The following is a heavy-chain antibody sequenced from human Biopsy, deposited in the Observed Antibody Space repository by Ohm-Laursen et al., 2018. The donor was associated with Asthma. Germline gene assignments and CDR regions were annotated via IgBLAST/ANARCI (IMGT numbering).Heavy chain of an antibody. D-gene: IGHD3-22*01. J-gene: IGHJ4*02. CDR1: GFTFGNFW. CDR3: ARGDSSNWSHYYFDY. CDR2: IYSGGTS. Sequence: SLRLSCAASGFTFGNFWMSWVRQAPGKGLEWVSVIYSGGTSHTADSVRSRFTISRDYSKNTLYLQMHSLRAEDTAVYYCARGDSSNWSHYYFDYWGQGTLVTVSS. V-gene: IGHV3-53*01.